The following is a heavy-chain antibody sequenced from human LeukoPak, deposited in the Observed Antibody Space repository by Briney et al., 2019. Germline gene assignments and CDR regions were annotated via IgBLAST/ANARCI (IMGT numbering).Heavy chain of an antibody. CDR3: VRDRNWGFDY. Sequence: GGSLRLSCAASGFTFSTYTMNWVRQAPGKGLEWVSCINTKSKTIYYADSVKGRFTISRDNAKNSLYLQMNSLRAEDTALYYCVRDRNWGFDYWGQGTLVTVSS. J-gene: IGHJ4*02. CDR2: INTKSKTI. D-gene: IGHD7-27*01. V-gene: IGHV3-48*01. CDR1: GFTFSTYT.